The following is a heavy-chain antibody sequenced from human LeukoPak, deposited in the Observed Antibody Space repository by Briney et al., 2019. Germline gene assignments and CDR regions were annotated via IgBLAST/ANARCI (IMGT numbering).Heavy chain of an antibody. CDR1: GFTFSSYA. CDR3: AKGNLGVRGGFDY. V-gene: IGHV3-23*01. CDR2: ICGYGADT. Sequence: GGSQRLSCAASGFTFSSYALSWVRQAPGKGLEWGSSICGYGADTYSADSVKGRFTISRDKSNNTLYLQLNSLRAEATAVYYCAKGNLGVRGGFDYWGQGTLVTVSS. J-gene: IGHJ4*02. D-gene: IGHD1-14*01.